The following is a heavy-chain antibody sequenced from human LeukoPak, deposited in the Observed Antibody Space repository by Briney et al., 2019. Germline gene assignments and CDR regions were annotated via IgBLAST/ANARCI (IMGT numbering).Heavy chain of an antibody. D-gene: IGHD3-10*01. CDR3: AAPYYYGSGSLLNYYYGMDV. CDR2: ISYDGSNK. J-gene: IGHJ6*04. CDR1: GFTFSSYA. Sequence: GGSLRLSCAASGFTFSSYAMHWVRQAPGKGLEWVAVISYDGSNKYYADSVKGRITISRDNSKNTLYLQMNSLRAEDTGVYYCAAPYYYGSGSLLNYYYGMDVWGKGTTVTVSS. V-gene: IGHV3-30*04.